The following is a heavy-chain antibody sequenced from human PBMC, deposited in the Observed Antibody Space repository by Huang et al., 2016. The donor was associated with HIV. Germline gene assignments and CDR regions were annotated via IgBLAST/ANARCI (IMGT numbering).Heavy chain of an antibody. CDR2: ITSDGSRT. CDR3: ARDPRIQSWLNFFDY. V-gene: IGHV3-74*01. D-gene: IGHD3-22*01. J-gene: IGHJ4*02. Sequence: EVQLVESGGGLVQPGGSLRLSCAASGFSISSYWMHWVRQAPGKGLVWVEGITSDGSRTSYADSVKGRFAISRDNAKNTLDLQMNSLRAEDTAVYYCARDPRIQSWLNFFDYWGQGTLVSVSS. CDR1: GFSISSYW.